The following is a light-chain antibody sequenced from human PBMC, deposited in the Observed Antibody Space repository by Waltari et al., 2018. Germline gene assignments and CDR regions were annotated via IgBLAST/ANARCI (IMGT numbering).Light chain of an antibody. CDR2: DAS. CDR1: QSVTSY. CDR3: QQKFT. Sequence: EIVLTQSPATLSLSPGERATLSCRASQSVTSYLGWYQQKPGQPPRLLIYDASNRATGIPARFSGSGSGTDFTLTISSLEPEDFAVYYCQQKFTFGHGTKVDIK. J-gene: IGKJ3*01. V-gene: IGKV3-11*01.